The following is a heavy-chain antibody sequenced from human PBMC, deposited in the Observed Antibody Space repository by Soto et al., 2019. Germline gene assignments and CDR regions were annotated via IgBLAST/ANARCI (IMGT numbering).Heavy chain of an antibody. V-gene: IGHV3-48*03. D-gene: IGHD2-21*02. CDR1: GFTFSSYA. CDR3: ARDCGGDCYSSFDY. CDR2: ISSSGSTI. Sequence: GGSLRLSCAASGFTFSSYAMSWVRQAPGKGLEWVSYISSSGSTIYYADSVKGRFTISRDNAKNSLYLQMNSLRAEDTAVYYCARDCGGDCYSSFDYWGQGTLVTVSS. J-gene: IGHJ4*02.